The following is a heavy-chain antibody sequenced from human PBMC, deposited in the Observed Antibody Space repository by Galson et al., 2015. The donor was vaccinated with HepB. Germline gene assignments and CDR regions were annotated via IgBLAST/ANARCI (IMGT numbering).Heavy chain of an antibody. CDR2: FSRGDDTS. D-gene: IGHD3-10*01. V-gene: IGHV3-23*01. CDR1: GFTFTSYG. J-gene: IGHJ4*02. CDR3: VRGITAPDY. Sequence: SLRLSCAACGFTFTSYGMSWVRQAPGKGLECVSAFSRGDDTSDYADSVKGRFTVSRDSSTNTLYLQMNGLRADDTAIYYCVRGITAPDYWGQGTLATVSS.